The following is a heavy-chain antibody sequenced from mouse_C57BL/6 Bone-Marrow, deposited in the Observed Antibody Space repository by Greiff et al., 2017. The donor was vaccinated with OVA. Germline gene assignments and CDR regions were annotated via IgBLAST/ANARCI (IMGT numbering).Heavy chain of an antibody. CDR3: ARPHYYGSSPFAY. CDR1: GFTFSDYG. CDR2: ISSGSSTI. D-gene: IGHD1-1*01. Sequence: EVKLVESGGGLVKPGGSLKLSCAASGFTFSDYGMHWVRQAPEKGLEWVAYISSGSSTIYYADTVKGRFTISRDNAKNTLFLQMTSLRSEDTAMYYFARPHYYGSSPFAYWGQGTLVTVSA. J-gene: IGHJ3*01. V-gene: IGHV5-17*01.